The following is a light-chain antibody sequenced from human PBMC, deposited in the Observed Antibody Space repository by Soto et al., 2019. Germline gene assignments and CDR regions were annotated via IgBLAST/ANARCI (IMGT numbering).Light chain of an antibody. CDR1: SSNIGAGFD. V-gene: IGLV1-40*01. J-gene: IGLJ1*01. CDR3: AAWDDSLNGLYV. Sequence: QSVLTQPPSVSGAPGQRVTISCTGSSSNIGAGFDVHWYHQIAGTAPKLLIYGNSNRPSGVPDRFSGSKSGTSASLAISGLQSEDEADYYCAAWDDSLNGLYVFGTGTKLTVL. CDR2: GNS.